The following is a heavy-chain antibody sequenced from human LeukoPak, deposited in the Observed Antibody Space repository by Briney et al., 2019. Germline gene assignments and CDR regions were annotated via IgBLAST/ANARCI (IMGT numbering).Heavy chain of an antibody. CDR1: GYTFTGYY. CDR2: INPNSGGT. J-gene: IGHJ4*02. CDR3: ARGEAEMATTPPDHSIDY. Sequence: ASVKVSCKASGYTFTGYYMHWVRQAPGQGLEWMGWINPNSGGTNYAQKFRGRVTMTRDTSISTAYMELSRLRSDDTAVYYCARGEAEMATTPPDHSIDYWGQGTLVTVSS. V-gene: IGHV1-2*02. D-gene: IGHD5-24*01.